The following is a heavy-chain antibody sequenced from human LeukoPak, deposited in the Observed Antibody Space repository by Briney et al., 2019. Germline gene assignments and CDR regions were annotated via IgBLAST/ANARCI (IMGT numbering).Heavy chain of an antibody. CDR2: IRFDGSNK. CDR3: AKAPALYCSSTTCSNWFDP. V-gene: IGHV3-30*02. J-gene: IGHJ5*02. D-gene: IGHD2-2*01. Sequence: GGSLRLSCAASGFTLSSYGMHWVRQAPGKGLEWVTFIRFDGSNKYYTDSVKGRFTISRDNSKNALYLQMNSLRAEDTAVYYCAKAPALYCSSTTCSNWFDPWGQGTLVTVSS. CDR1: GFTLSSYG.